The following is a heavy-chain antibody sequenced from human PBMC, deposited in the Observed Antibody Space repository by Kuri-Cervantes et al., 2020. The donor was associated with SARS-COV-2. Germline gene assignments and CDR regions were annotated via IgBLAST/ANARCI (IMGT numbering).Heavy chain of an antibody. Sequence: GESLKISCAASGFTFSSYEMNWVRQAPGKGLEWVSYISSSGSTIYYADSVKGRFTISRDNAKNSLYLQMNSLRAEDTAVYYCVKEGSYDFWSGYLPYYFDYWGQGTLVTVSS. CDR3: VKEGSYDFWSGYLPYYFDY. CDR2: ISSSGSTI. D-gene: IGHD3-3*01. J-gene: IGHJ4*02. CDR1: GFTFSSYE. V-gene: IGHV3-48*03.